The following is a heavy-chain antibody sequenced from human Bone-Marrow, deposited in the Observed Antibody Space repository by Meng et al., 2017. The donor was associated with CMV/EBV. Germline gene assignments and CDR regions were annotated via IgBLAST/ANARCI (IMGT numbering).Heavy chain of an antibody. D-gene: IGHD1-1*01. CDR1: GGSFSGYY. CDR2: ISHSGST. CDR3: ARPGTHY. J-gene: IGHJ4*02. V-gene: IGHV4-34*01. Sequence: SETLSLTCAVYGGSFSGYYWSWIRQPPGKGLEWIGEISHSGSTNYNPSLKSRVTISVDTSKNQFSLKLSSVTAADTAVYYCARPGTHYWGQGTLVTVSS.